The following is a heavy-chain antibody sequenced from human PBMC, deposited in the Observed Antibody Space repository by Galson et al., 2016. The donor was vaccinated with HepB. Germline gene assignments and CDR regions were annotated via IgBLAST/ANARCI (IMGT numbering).Heavy chain of an antibody. CDR1: GFTFSTHD. D-gene: IGHD5-24*01. V-gene: IGHV3-23*01. J-gene: IGHJ4*02. Sequence: SLRLPCAASGFTFSTHDMSWVRQAPGKGLEWVSAISGIGENTHYADSVKGRFTISRDTSKNTLFLQMNNPRGEDTAVYYCAKDGLQFSGSWGQGAVVTVSS. CDR2: ISGIGENT. CDR3: AKDGLQFSGS.